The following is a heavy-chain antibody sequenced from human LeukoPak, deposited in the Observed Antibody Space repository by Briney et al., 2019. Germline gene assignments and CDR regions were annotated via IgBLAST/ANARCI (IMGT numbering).Heavy chain of an antibody. Sequence: ASVKVSCKASGYTFTSYDINWVRQATGQGLEWMGWMNPNSGNTGYAQKFQGRVTMTRNTSISTAYMELSSPRSEDTAVYYCASRGRWFGNYYYGMDVWGQGTTVTVSS. J-gene: IGHJ6*02. CDR1: GYTFTSYD. CDR2: MNPNSGNT. V-gene: IGHV1-8*01. D-gene: IGHD3-10*01. CDR3: ASRGRWFGNYYYGMDV.